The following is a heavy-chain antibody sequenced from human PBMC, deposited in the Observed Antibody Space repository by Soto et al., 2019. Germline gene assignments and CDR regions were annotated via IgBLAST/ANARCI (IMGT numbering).Heavy chain of an antibody. D-gene: IGHD3-9*01. CDR2: ISVYNGNT. CDR1: GYTFTSYG. J-gene: IGHJ4*02. CDR3: ARDKHDILTGYYQD. V-gene: IGHV1-18*01. Sequence: GASVKVSCKASGYTFTSYGISWVRQAPGQGLEWMGWISVYNGNTNYAQKLQGRVTMTTDTSTSTAYMELRSLRSDDTAVYYCARDKHDILTGYYQDWGQGTLVTVSS.